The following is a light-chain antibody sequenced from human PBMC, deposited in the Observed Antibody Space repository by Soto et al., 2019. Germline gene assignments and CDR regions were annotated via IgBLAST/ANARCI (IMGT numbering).Light chain of an antibody. V-gene: IGLV2-8*01. J-gene: IGLJ2*01. CDR1: SSDVGDYNY. Sequence: QSALTQPPSASGTPGQSVTIPCTGTSSDVGDYNYVSWYQQHPGKAPKLVIYEVSRRPSGVPDRFSGSKPGNTASLTVSGLQAEDEADYYCSSNAGSNNLVFGGGTKPTVL. CDR3: SSNAGSNNLV. CDR2: EVS.